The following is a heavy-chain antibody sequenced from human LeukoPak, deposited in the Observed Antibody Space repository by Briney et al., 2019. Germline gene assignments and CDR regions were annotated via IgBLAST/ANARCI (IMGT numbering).Heavy chain of an antibody. CDR1: GFTFSSYS. J-gene: IGHJ4*02. CDR2: ISSSSSYI. D-gene: IGHD1-26*01. V-gene: IGHV3-21*01. Sequence: GGSLRLSCAASGFTFSSYSMNWVRQAPGKGLEWVSSISSSSSYIYYADSVKGRFTISRDNSKNTLYLQMNSLRAEDTAVYYCARVLGVGATTGFVDYWGQGTLVTVSS. CDR3: ARVLGVGATTGFVDY.